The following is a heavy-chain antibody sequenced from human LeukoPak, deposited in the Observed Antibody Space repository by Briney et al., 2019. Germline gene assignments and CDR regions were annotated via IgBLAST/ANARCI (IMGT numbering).Heavy chain of an antibody. V-gene: IGHV4-31*11. CDR2: IYYSGST. D-gene: IGHD3-10*01. J-gene: IGHJ5*02. CDR1: GGSFSGYY. Sequence: SETLSLTCAVYGGSFSGYYWSWIRQHPGKGLEWIGYIYYSGSTYYNPSLKSRVTISVDTSKNQFSLKLSSVTAADTAVYYCARTPYGSGDCWFDPWGQGTLVTVSS. CDR3: ARTPYGSGDCWFDP.